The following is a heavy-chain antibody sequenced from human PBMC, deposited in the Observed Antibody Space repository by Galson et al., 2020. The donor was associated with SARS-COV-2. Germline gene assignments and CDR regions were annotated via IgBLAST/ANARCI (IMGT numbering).Heavy chain of an antibody. CDR2: IKSKTDGGTT. V-gene: IGHV3-15*05. Sequence: GGSLRLSCAASGFTFSNAWMSWVRQAPGKGLEWVGRIKSKTDGGTTDYAAPVKGRFTISRDDSKNTLYLQMNSLKTEDTAVYYCTTERYYDYVWGSYRPATWGQGTLVTVSS. CDR1: GFTFSNAW. CDR3: TTERYYDYVWGSYRPAT. J-gene: IGHJ5*02. D-gene: IGHD3-16*02.